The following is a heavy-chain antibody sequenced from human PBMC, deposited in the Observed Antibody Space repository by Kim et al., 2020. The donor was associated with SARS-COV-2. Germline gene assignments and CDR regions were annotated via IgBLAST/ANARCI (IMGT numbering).Heavy chain of an antibody. Sequence: GGSLRLSCVASGFIFSRYAMTWVRQAPEKGLEWVSVISGSGGITYYADSVKGRFTISRDNSKNTLYLQMNSLRAEDTAVYYCAKDWLVSSYPRGSMDVWGQGTTVTVSS. J-gene: IGHJ6*02. V-gene: IGHV3-23*01. D-gene: IGHD3-9*01. CDR3: AKDWLVSSYPRGSMDV. CDR2: ISGSGGIT. CDR1: GFIFSRYA.